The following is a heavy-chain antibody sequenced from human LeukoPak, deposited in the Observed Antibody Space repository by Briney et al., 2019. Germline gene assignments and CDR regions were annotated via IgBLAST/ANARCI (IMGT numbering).Heavy chain of an antibody. CDR2: INGDGSGT. D-gene: IGHD7-27*01. V-gene: IGHV3-74*01. Sequence: GGSLRLSCAASAFTFSTYWMHWVRQAPGKGLVWVSRINGDGSGTTYADSVKGRFTISRDNAKKTLYLQMNSLGAEDTAVYYCARGGDWGFVDYWGQGTLVTVSS. CDR3: ARGGDWGFVDY. J-gene: IGHJ4*02. CDR1: AFTFSTYW.